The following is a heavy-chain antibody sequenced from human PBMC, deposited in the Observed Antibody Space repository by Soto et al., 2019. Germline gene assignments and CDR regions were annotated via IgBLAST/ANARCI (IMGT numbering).Heavy chain of an antibody. CDR3: ARAPSGYYFDN. Sequence: QVQLVQSGAEVKKPGASVKLSCKASGYTFTSYAIHWVRQAPGQRLECMGWINTDNGNTKYSQKFQGRSTITRDTSASTAYMELSSLTSEDTAVYFCARAPSGYYFDNWGQGTLVTVSS. CDR2: INTDNGNT. CDR1: GYTFTSYA. D-gene: IGHD3-10*01. J-gene: IGHJ4*02. V-gene: IGHV1-3*04.